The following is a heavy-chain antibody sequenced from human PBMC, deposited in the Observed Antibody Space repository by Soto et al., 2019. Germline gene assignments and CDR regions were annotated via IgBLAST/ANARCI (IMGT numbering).Heavy chain of an antibody. CDR2: IYYSGST. V-gene: IGHV4-39*01. Sequence: KPSETLSLTCTVSGGSISSSSYYWGWIRQPPGKGLEWIGSIYYSGSTYYNPSLKSRVTISVDTSKNQFSLKLSSVTAADTAVYYCARLSAQLVLPNDAFDIWGQGTMVTVSS. D-gene: IGHD6-13*01. CDR1: GGSISSSSYY. J-gene: IGHJ3*02. CDR3: ARLSAQLVLPNDAFDI.